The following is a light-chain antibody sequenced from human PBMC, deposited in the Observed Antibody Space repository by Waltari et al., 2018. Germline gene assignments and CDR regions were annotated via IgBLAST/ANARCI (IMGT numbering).Light chain of an antibody. Sequence: EIVMTQSPATLSASPGERATLSCRASQSVRSNLAWYQQKPGQAPRLLIYGASTRATGIPSRFSGSGSGTEFTLTISGLQSEDFAVYYCQQYNNWPPWTFGQGIKVEMK. CDR2: GAS. CDR1: QSVRSN. V-gene: IGKV3-15*01. J-gene: IGKJ1*01. CDR3: QQYNNWPPWT.